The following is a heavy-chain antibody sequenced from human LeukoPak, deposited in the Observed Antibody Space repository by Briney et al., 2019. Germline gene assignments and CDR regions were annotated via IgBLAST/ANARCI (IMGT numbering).Heavy chain of an antibody. CDR1: GGTSSSYA. D-gene: IGHD5-18*01. J-gene: IGHJ4*02. CDR3: ARPGEVDTAMVTFHY. Sequence: ASVKVSCKASGGTSSSYAISWVRQAPGQGLEWMGGIIPIFGTANYAQKFQGRVTITADESTSTAYMELSSLRSEDTAVYYCARPGEVDTAMVTFHYWGQGTLVTVSS. V-gene: IGHV1-69*13. CDR2: IIPIFGTA.